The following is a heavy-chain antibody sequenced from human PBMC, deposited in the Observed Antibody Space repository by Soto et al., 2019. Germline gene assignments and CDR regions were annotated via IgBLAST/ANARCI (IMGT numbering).Heavy chain of an antibody. CDR3: ARKVPGSTTRPDYWYFDI. D-gene: IGHD3-10*01. CDR2: ISGGGDAT. Sequence: EVQLLESGGGLVQPGGSLRLSCAASGFTFISYAMNWVRQAPGKGLQWVSAISGGGDATFYADSVKGQFTISRHNSRNTVPLQMNSLGADDTAVYYCARKVPGSTTRPDYWYFDIWGRGTLVTVSS. V-gene: IGHV3-23*01. CDR1: GFTFISYA. J-gene: IGHJ2*01.